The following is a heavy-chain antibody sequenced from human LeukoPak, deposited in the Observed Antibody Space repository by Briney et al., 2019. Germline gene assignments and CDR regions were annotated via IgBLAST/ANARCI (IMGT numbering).Heavy chain of an antibody. CDR3: AKRGSRDFDY. V-gene: IGHV3-30*04. CDR1: GFTFSSYA. J-gene: IGHJ4*02. CDR2: ISYDGSNK. Sequence: GGSLRLSCAASGFTFSSYAMHWVRQAPGKGLEWVAVISYDGSNKYYADSVKGRFTISRDNSKNTLDLQMNSLRAEDTAVYYCAKRGSRDFDYWGQGTLVTVSS. D-gene: IGHD6-13*01.